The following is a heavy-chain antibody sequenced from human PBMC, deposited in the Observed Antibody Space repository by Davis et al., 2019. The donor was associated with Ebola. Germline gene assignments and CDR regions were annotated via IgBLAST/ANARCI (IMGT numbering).Heavy chain of an antibody. V-gene: IGHV3-9*01. CDR3: AKDFYGSGSYIDA. Sequence: PGGSLRLSCATSGLTFDDYAMHWFRQAPGKGLEWVSGITLNSGTTAYADSVKGRFTISRDNAKDSLYLQMNSLSTEDTAFYYCAKDFYGSGSYIDAWGQGTLVAVSS. D-gene: IGHD3-10*01. CDR2: ITLNSGTT. J-gene: IGHJ5*02. CDR1: GLTFDDYA.